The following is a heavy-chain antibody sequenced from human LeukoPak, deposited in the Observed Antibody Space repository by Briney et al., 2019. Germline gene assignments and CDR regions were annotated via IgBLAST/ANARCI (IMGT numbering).Heavy chain of an antibody. V-gene: IGHV4-59*01. D-gene: IGHD5-18*01. CDR3: ARVHGYSYGPTEGFDY. J-gene: IGHJ4*02. CDR1: GGSISSYY. Sequence: SETLSLACTVSGGSISSYYWSWIRQPPGKGLEWIGYIYYSGSTNYNPSLKSRVTISVDTSKNQFSLKLSSVTAADTAVYYCARVHGYSYGPTEGFDYWSQGTLVTVSS. CDR2: IYYSGST.